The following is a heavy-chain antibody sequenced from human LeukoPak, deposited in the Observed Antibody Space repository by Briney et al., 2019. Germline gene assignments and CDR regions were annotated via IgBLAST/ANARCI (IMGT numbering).Heavy chain of an antibody. J-gene: IGHJ4*02. CDR1: GYTLDRFG. CDR3: ARDTPQHLKRFDY. CDR2: INPYNGKT. Sequence: ASVKVSCKASGYTLDRFGISWVRQAPGLGLEWVGWINPYNGKTIFGEKFQGRVTLTTDTSTSTVYIEMTSLRSDDTAVYFCARDTPQHLKRFDYWGQGTLVTVSS. V-gene: IGHV1-18*01. D-gene: IGHD6-13*01.